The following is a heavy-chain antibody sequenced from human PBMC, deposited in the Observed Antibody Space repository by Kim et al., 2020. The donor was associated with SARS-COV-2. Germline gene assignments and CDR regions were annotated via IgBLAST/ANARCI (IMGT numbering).Heavy chain of an antibody. Sequence: ASVKVSCKASGYTFTSYAMNWVRQAPGQGLEWMGWINTNTGNPTYAQGFTGRFVFSLDTSVSTAYLQISSLKAEDTAVYYCARYYYDSSGYYYESYYFDYWGQGTLVTVSS. V-gene: IGHV7-4-1*02. CDR3: ARYYYDSSGYYYESYYFDY. J-gene: IGHJ4*02. CDR2: INTNTGNP. D-gene: IGHD3-22*01. CDR1: GYTFTSYA.